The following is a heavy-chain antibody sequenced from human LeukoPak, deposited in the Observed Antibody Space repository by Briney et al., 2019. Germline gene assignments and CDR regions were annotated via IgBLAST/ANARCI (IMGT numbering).Heavy chain of an antibody. D-gene: IGHD4-17*01. V-gene: IGHV1-8*03. Sequence: ASVKVSCKASGYTFTSYDINWVRQATGQGLEWMGWMNPNSGNTGYAQKFQGRVTITRNTSISTAYMELSSLRSEDTAVYYCARGATVTTPLRDYWGQGTLVTVSS. J-gene: IGHJ4*02. CDR3: ARGATVTTPLRDY. CDR1: GYTFTSYD. CDR2: MNPNSGNT.